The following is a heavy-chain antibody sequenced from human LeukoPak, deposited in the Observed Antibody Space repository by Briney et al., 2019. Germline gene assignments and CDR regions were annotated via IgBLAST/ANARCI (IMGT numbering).Heavy chain of an antibody. CDR1: GFTLSTAS. V-gene: IGHV3-48*04. CDR2: IDKSGDII. CDR3: ADNLSR. J-gene: IGHJ4*02. Sequence: GGSLRLFCAAPGFTLSTASMNWVRQAPGQGLEWISYIDKSGDIIYYADSVKGRFTISRDNAKNSLFLQMNSLRAEDTAVYFCADNLSRWGQGTLVTVSS. D-gene: IGHD1-1*01.